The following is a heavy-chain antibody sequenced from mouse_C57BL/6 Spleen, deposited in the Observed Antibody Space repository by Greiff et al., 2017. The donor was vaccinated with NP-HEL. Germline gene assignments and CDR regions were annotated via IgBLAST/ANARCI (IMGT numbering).Heavy chain of an antibody. V-gene: IGHV1-76*01. D-gene: IGHD2-1*01. CDR3: ARGNYYFDY. CDR1: GYTFTDYY. Sequence: VQVVESGAELVRPGASVKLSCKASGYTFTDYYINWVKQRPGQGLEWIARIYPGSGNTYYNEKFKGKATLTAEKSSSTAYMQLSSLTSEDAAVYFCARGNYYFDYWGQGTTLTVSS. CDR2: IYPGSGNT. J-gene: IGHJ2*01.